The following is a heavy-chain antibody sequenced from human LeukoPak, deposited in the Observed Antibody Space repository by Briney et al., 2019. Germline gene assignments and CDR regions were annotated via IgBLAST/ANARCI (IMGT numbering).Heavy chain of an antibody. Sequence: PSETLSLTCAVSGGSISSISSNNWAWIRQPPGKGLELIAAIHYTGSTYYNPSFMSRVTVSVDTSKNQFSLKLNSLTATDTAVYYCARLPTGYPNWFDTWGQGILVTVSS. CDR3: ARLPTGYPNWFDT. J-gene: IGHJ5*02. D-gene: IGHD5-18*01. CDR1: GGSISSISSNN. V-gene: IGHV4-39*01. CDR2: IHYTGST.